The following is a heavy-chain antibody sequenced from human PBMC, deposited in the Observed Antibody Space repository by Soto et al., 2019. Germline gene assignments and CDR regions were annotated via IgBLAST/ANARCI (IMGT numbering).Heavy chain of an antibody. CDR2: ISTTNSSI. Sequence: GGSLRLSCAASGFTFSSYSMNWVRQAPGKGLEWISYISTTNSSIYYADSVKGRFTISRDNAKNSLCLQMNRLRDEDTAVYDCARNGVAFDYWGQGALVTVSS. D-gene: IGHD3-3*01. J-gene: IGHJ4*02. CDR3: ARNGVAFDY. V-gene: IGHV3-48*02. CDR1: GFTFSSYS.